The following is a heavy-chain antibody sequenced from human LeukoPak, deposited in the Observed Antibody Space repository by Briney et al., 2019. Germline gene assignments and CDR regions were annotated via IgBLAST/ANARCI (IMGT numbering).Heavy chain of an antibody. J-gene: IGHJ5*02. CDR3: ARVVGSSYDFWSGYYPPRWFDP. Sequence: SETLSLTCAVYGGSFSGYYWSWIRQPPGKGLEWIGSIYYSGSTYYNPSLKSRVTISVDTSKNQFSLKLSSVTAADTAVYYCARVVGSSYDFWSGYYPPRWFDPWGQGTLVTVSS. CDR1: GGSFSGYY. CDR2: IYYSGST. V-gene: IGHV4-34*01. D-gene: IGHD3-3*01.